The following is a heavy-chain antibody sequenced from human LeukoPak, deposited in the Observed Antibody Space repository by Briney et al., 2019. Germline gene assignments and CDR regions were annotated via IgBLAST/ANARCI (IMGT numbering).Heavy chain of an antibody. CDR1: GGSISIISSSTYY. D-gene: IGHD6-25*01. J-gene: IGHJ4*02. CDR2: LYYGENS. Sequence: PSETLSLTCTVSGGSISIISSSTYYWAWIHQAPGKGLEWIGSLYYGENSHYNPSLKSRATLSVDTSNNQFSLKLTSVTAADAAVYFCARQLPTAAADTRGYFDYWGQGTVVTVSS. V-gene: IGHV4-39*01. CDR3: ARQLPTAAADTRGYFDY.